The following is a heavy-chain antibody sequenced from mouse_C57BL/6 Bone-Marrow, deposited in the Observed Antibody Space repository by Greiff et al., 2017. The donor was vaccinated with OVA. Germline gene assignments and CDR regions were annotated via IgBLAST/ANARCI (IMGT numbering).Heavy chain of an antibody. D-gene: IGHD2-4*01. Sequence: QVQLQQPGAELVKPGASVTLSCKASGYTFTSYWMHWVKQRPGQGLEWIGMIHPNSGSTNYNEKFKSKATLTVDKSSSTAYMQLSSLTSEDSAVYYCMYDYDVGFAYWGQGTLVTVSA. J-gene: IGHJ3*01. CDR2: IHPNSGST. V-gene: IGHV1-64*01. CDR1: GYTFTSYW. CDR3: MYDYDVGFAY.